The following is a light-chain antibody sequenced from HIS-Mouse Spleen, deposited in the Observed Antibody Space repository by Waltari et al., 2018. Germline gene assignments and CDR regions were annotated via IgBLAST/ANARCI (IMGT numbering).Light chain of an antibody. J-gene: IGLJ2*01. CDR1: KLGDKY. V-gene: IGLV3-1*01. CDR2: QDS. Sequence: SYELTQPPSVSVSPGQTASITCAGHKLGDKYACWYQQKPGQSPWLVIYQDSRRPSGIPERFSGSNSGNTATLTISGTQAMDEADYYCQAWDSSTVVFGGGTKLTVL. CDR3: QAWDSSTVV.